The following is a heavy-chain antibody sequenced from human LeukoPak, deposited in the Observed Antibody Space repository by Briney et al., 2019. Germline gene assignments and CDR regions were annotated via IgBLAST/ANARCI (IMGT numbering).Heavy chain of an antibody. V-gene: IGHV3-23*01. J-gene: IGHJ4*02. Sequence: GGSLRLSCAASGFTFSDYYMSWIRQAPGKGLEWVSAISGSGGSTYYADSVKGRFTISRDNSKNTLYLQMNSLRAEDTAVYYCAKAPWIQLWLPGDYWGQGTLVTVSS. D-gene: IGHD5-18*01. CDR2: ISGSGGST. CDR3: AKAPWIQLWLPGDY. CDR1: GFTFSDYY.